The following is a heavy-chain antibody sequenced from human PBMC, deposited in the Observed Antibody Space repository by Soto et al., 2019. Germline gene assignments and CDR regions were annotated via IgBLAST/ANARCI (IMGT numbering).Heavy chain of an antibody. J-gene: IGHJ4*02. V-gene: IGHV3-30*18. Sequence: VQLVESGGGVVQPGRSLRLSCAASGFTFSDYAMHWVRQAPGKGLEWVAVVSHDGRNTHYADSVKGRFTISRDSSKKSVSLETTSLRAEDMAVYYCAKGGRQWLVTSGFNYWGQGALVTVSS. CDR1: GFTFSDYA. D-gene: IGHD6-19*01. CDR2: VSHDGRNT. CDR3: AKGGRQWLVTSGFNY.